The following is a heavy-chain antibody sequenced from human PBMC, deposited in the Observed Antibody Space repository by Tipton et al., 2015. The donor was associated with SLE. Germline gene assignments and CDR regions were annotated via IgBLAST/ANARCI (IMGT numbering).Heavy chain of an antibody. CDR3: ARGQLGFDY. J-gene: IGHJ4*02. V-gene: IGHV3-23*01. CDR1: GFTFKSYG. D-gene: IGHD6-13*01. Sequence: SLRLSCEASGFTFKSYGMTWVRQAPGKGLEWVAEVSGSGDSTYYADSVKGRFTISRDNSKNSLYLQMNSLRAEDTAVYYCARGQLGFDYWGQGTLVTVSS. CDR2: VSGSGDST.